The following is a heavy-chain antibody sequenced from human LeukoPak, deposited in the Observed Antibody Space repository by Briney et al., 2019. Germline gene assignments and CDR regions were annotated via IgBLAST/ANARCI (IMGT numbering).Heavy chain of an antibody. Sequence: GASVKVSCKASGGTFSSYAISWVRQAPGQGLEWMGGIIPIFGTANYAQKFQGRVTITADESTSTAYMELSSLRSEDTAVYYCARDIMVRGVISRFDPWGQGTLVTVSS. CDR1: GGTFSSYA. D-gene: IGHD3-10*01. CDR3: ARDIMVRGVISRFDP. CDR2: IIPIFGTA. V-gene: IGHV1-69*13. J-gene: IGHJ5*02.